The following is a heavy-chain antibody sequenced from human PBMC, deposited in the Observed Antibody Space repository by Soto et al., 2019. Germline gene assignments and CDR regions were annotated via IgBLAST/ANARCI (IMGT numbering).Heavy chain of an antibody. CDR1: GYSFTSYW. J-gene: IGHJ4*02. CDR2: IDPSDSYT. CDR3: ARQTHILTGYNA. Sequence: PGESLKISCKGSGYSFTSYWISWVRQMPGKGLEWMGRIDPSDSYTNYSPSFQGHVTISTDKSISTAYLQWSSLKASDTAMYYCARQTHILTGYNAWGQGTLVTVSS. D-gene: IGHD3-9*01. V-gene: IGHV5-10-1*01.